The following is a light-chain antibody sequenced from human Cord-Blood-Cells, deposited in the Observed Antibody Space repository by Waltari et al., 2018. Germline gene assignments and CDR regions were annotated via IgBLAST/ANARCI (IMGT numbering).Light chain of an antibody. J-gene: IGLJ3*02. CDR3: CAYAGSWV. V-gene: IGLV2-23*01. Sequence: QSALTQPASVSGSPGQSITISCTGTSSDVGSYNLVSWYQQHPGKAPKLMIYEGSKRPSGVSNRFSVSKSGNTASLTISGLQAEDEADYYCCAYAGSWVFGGGTKLTVL. CDR1: SSDVGSYNL. CDR2: EGS.